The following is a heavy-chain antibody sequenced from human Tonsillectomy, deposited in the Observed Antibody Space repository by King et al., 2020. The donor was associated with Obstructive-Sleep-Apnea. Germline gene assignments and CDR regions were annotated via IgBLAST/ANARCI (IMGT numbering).Heavy chain of an antibody. J-gene: IGHJ2*01. Sequence: QLVQSGGGLVQPGGSLRLSCAASGFTLSSYDMHWVRRPTGKGLEWVSAIGGAANTYYPGSVKGRFTISRENANNSLYLQMNSLRAGDTAVYYCARGVIVGASNWYFDLWGRGTLVTVSS. CDR2: IGGAANT. D-gene: IGHD1-26*01. V-gene: IGHV3-13*01. CDR1: GFTLSSYD. CDR3: ARGVIVGASNWYFDL.